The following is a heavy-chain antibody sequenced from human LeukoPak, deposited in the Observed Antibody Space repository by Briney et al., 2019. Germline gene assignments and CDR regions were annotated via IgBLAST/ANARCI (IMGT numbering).Heavy chain of an antibody. CDR2: ISNSSSTI. CDR1: GFTFSSYS. D-gene: IGHD3-3*01. J-gene: IGHJ4*02. V-gene: IGHV3-48*01. CDR3: ARGVQEGFLEWVGDY. Sequence: GGSLRLSCAASGFTFSSYSMNWVRQAPGKGLEWVSYISNSSSTIYNADSVKGRFTISRDNAKNSVYLQMNSPRAEDTAVYYCARGVQEGFLEWVGDYWGQGTLVTVSS.